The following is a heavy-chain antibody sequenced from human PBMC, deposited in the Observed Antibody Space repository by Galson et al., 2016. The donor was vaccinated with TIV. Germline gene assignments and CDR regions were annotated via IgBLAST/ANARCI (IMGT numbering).Heavy chain of an antibody. Sequence: SVKVSCKASGYTFTSFGLSWARQAPGQGLEWMGWISAYNGDTYFGQRVQGRVTMTTDTSTSTAYMELRSLRSDDTAVYYCARAPHLFLSSWPMDQRGPGTPVTVAS. V-gene: IGHV1-18*01. CDR3: ARAPHLFLSSWPMDQ. CDR2: ISAYNGDT. CDR1: GYTFTSFG. D-gene: IGHD2-2*01. J-gene: IGHJ4*02.